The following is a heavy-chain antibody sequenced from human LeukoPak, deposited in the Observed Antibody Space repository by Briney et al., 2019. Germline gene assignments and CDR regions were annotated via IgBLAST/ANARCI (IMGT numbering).Heavy chain of an antibody. CDR1: GYTFTSYY. D-gene: IGHD3-16*01. CDR3: ARELGGLLDY. V-gene: IGHV1-46*01. CDR2: INPSSGST. Sequence: ASVKVSCKASGYTFTSYYIHWVRQAPGQGLEWMGIINPSSGSTSSAQKFQGRVTMTRDTSTSTVYMELSSLISEDTAVYYCARELGGLLDYWGQGTLVTVSS. J-gene: IGHJ4*02.